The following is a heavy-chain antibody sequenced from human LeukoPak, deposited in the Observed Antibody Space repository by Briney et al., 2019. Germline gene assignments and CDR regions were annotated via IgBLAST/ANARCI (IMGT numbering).Heavy chain of an antibody. CDR1: GGSFSGYY. CDR2: INHSGST. J-gene: IGHJ6*03. V-gene: IGHV4-34*01. Sequence: PSETLSLTCAVYGGSFSGYYWSWIRQPPGKGLEWIGEINHSGSTNYNPSLKSRVIISVDTSKNQFSLKLSSVAAADTAVYYCARDYVWGSHRVVPSLIQSYYMDVWGKGTTVTVSS. D-gene: IGHD3-16*02. CDR3: ARDYVWGSHRVVPSLIQSYYMDV.